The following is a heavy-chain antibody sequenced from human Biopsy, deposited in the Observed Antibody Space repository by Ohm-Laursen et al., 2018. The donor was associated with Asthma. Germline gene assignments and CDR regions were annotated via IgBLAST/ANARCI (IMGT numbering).Heavy chain of an antibody. V-gene: IGHV3-7*01. CDR2: IKHDGSEK. CDR1: GFTFGDYW. D-gene: IGHD3-3*02. J-gene: IGHJ1*01. Sequence: GSLRLSCAASGFTFGDYWMSWVRQVPGKGLEWVAIIKHDGSEKNHVDSLKGRFTISRDNAKNSLYLQMNSLRAEDTAVYYCERTFHFWSPYHAEHYQLWGQGTLVTVSS. CDR3: ERTFHFWSPYHAEHYQL.